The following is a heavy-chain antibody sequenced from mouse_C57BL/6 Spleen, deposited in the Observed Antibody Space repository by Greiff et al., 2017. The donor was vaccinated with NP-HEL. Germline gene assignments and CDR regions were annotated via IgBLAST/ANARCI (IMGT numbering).Heavy chain of an antibody. CDR1: GYTFTDYN. V-gene: IGHV1-22*01. CDR2: INPNNGGT. D-gene: IGHD2-4*01. J-gene: IGHJ4*01. CDR3: ARLYDYDGDYYAMDY. Sequence: VQLKESGPELVKPGASVKMSCKASGYTFTDYNMHWVKQSHGKSLEWIGYINPNNGGTSYNQKFKGKATLTVNKSSSTAYMELRSLTSEDSAVYYCARLYDYDGDYYAMDYWGQGTSVTVSS.